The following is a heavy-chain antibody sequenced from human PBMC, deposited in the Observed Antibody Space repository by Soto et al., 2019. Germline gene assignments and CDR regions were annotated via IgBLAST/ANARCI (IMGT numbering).Heavy chain of an antibody. J-gene: IGHJ5*02. D-gene: IGHD3-10*01. CDR1: GFSLTTSGEG. V-gene: IGHV2-5*02. CDR2: IYWDDDK. CDR3: THSLGYGSGLS. Sequence: QITLKESGPTLVKPTETLTLTCTFSGFSLTTSGEGVGWIRQPPGKALEWLGIIYWDDDKRYSPSLERRVTITKDTSKNQVVLTMTNMDPVDTGTYYCTHSLGYGSGLSWGQGTLVTVSS.